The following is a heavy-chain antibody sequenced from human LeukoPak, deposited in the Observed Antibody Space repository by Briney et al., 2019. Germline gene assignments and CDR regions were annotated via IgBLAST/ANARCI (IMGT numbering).Heavy chain of an antibody. CDR1: GFIVSSNY. CDR2: IYSGGST. J-gene: IGHJ5*02. CDR3: ARSSLKLWTYDS. V-gene: IGHV3-66*01. Sequence: GGSLRLSCAASGFIVSSNYMNWVRQAPGKGLEGVSVIYSGGSTYYADSVKGRFTISRDKSKNTLYLQMNSLRAEDTAVYYCARSSLKLWTYDSWGQGTLVTVSS. D-gene: IGHD3-16*01.